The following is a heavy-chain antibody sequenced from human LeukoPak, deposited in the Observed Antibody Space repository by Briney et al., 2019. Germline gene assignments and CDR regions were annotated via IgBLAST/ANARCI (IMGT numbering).Heavy chain of an antibody. V-gene: IGHV4-34*01. D-gene: IGHD5-12*01. CDR2: INHSGST. CDR3: ARDRVGASIDY. CDR1: GGSFSGYY. J-gene: IGHJ4*02. Sequence: PSETLSLTCAVYGGSFSGYYWSWIRQPPGKGLEWIGEINHSGSTNYNPSLKSRVTISVDRSKNQFSLKLSSVTAADTAVYYCARDRVGASIDYWGQGTLVTVSS.